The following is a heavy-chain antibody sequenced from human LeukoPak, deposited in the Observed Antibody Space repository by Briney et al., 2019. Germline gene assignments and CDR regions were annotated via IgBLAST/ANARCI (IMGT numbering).Heavy chain of an antibody. CDR1: GSTFSSYA. CDR2: ISGSGGST. V-gene: IGHV3-23*01. D-gene: IGHD2-2*01. Sequence: GSLRLSCAASGSTFSSYAMSWVRQAPGKGLEWVSAISGSGGSTYYADSVKGRFTISRDNSKNTLYLQMNSLRAEDTAVYYCAKGVVVVPAANKHSGYFDYWGQGTLVTVSS. CDR3: AKGVVVVPAANKHSGYFDY. J-gene: IGHJ4*02.